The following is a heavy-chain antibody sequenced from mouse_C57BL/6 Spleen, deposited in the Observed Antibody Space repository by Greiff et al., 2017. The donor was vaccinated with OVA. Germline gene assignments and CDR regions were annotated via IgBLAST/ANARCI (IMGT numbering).Heavy chain of an antibody. D-gene: IGHD2-4*01. CDR2: IDPENGDT. CDR3: TTPDSTIWFAY. CDR1: GFNIKDDY. V-gene: IGHV14-4*01. J-gene: IGHJ3*01. Sequence: VQLQQSGAALVRPGASVKLSCTASGFNIKDDYMPWVKQRPEQGLEWIGWIDPENGDTEYASKFQGKATITADTPSNTAYLQLSSLTSEDTAVYYCTTPDSTIWFAYWGQGTLVTVSA.